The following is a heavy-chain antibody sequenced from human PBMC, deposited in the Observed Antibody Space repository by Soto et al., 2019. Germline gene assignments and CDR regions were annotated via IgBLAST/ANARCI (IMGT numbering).Heavy chain of an antibody. CDR3: AREYYGLLTGYYTDY. D-gene: IGHD3-9*01. CDR1: GFPFSSYW. Sequence: LVESGGDLVQRGGSLRLSCAASGFPFSSYWMHWVRHTPGKGLDWVARISGDGVTTYYADSVTGRFTVSRDNAKNTLSLQISGLRAEDTAVYYCAREYYGLLTGYYTDYWGQGTLVSVSS. V-gene: IGHV3-74*01. J-gene: IGHJ4*02. CDR2: ISGDGVTT.